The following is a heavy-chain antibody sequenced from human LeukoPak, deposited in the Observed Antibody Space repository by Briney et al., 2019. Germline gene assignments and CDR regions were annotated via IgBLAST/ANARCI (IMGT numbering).Heavy chain of an antibody. Sequence: GASVTVSCKASGYTFTGYYMHWVRQAPGQGLEWMGWINPNSGGTNYAQKFQGRVTMTRDTSISTAYMELSRLRSDDTAVYYCARDRYSGSSGDYWGQGTLVTVSS. D-gene: IGHD1-26*01. J-gene: IGHJ4*02. CDR1: GYTFTGYY. V-gene: IGHV1-2*02. CDR3: ARDRYSGSSGDY. CDR2: INPNSGGT.